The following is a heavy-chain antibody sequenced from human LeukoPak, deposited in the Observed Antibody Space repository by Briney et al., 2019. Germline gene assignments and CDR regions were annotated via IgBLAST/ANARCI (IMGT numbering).Heavy chain of an antibody. D-gene: IGHD3-10*01. CDR2: ISPSGGST. CDR1: GYTFTSNY. J-gene: IGHJ4*02. Sequence: GASVKVSCKAFGYTFTSNYMHWVRQAPGQGPEWMGVISPSGGSTTYAQKFQGRVTLTRDMSTSTDYLELSSLRSEDTAVYYCARGNNYGSGSLFYGWGQGTLVTVSS. CDR3: ARGNNYGSGSLFYG. V-gene: IGHV1-46*01.